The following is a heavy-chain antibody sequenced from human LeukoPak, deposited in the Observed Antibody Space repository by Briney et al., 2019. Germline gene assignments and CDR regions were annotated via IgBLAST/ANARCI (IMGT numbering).Heavy chain of an antibody. D-gene: IGHD2-2*01. J-gene: IGHJ5*02. Sequence: ASVKVSCKASGYTFTSYGISWVRQAPGQGLEWMGWISAYNGNTNYAQKLQGRVTMTTDTSTSTAYMELRSLRSDDTAVYYCARGPPYCSSTSCYFDWFDPWGQGTLVTVSS. V-gene: IGHV1-18*01. CDR2: ISAYNGNT. CDR3: ARGPPYCSSTSCYFDWFDP. CDR1: GYTFTSYG.